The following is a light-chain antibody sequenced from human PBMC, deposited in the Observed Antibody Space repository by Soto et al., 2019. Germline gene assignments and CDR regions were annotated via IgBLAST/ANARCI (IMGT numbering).Light chain of an antibody. CDR1: QSVSSN. CDR3: QQYHSYWT. V-gene: IGKV3-15*01. CDR2: GAS. J-gene: IGKJ1*01. Sequence: EIVMTQSPATLSVSPGERATLSCRASQSVSSNLAWYQQKPGQAPSLLIYGASTRATGTPARFSGSGSGTEFTLTISSLQTDDFSTYYCQQYHSYWTFGQGTKVDNK.